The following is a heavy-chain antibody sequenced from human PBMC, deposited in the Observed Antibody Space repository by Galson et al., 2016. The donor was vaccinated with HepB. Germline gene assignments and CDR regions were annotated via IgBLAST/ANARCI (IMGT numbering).Heavy chain of an antibody. Sequence: SLRLSCAASGFTFSSYGMHWVRQAPGKGLEWVSVISYDGTKRYYADSVKGRFTISRDNSKNTLFLQMNSLRAEDTAVYYCAKDYTLYLTTVTQITDNWGQGTLVTVSS. V-gene: IGHV3-30*18. CDR3: AKDYTLYLTTVTQITDN. D-gene: IGHD4-11*01. CDR2: ISYDGTKR. CDR1: GFTFSSYG. J-gene: IGHJ4*02.